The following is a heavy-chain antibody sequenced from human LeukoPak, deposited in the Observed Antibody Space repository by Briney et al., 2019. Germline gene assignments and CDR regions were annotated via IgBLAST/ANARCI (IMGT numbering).Heavy chain of an antibody. Sequence: RGESLKISCKGSGYSFTSYWIGWVRQMPGKGLEWMGIIYPGDSDTRYSPSFQGQVTTSADKSISTAYLQWSSLKASDTAMYYCARRNSSSWYPDDDAFDIWGQGTMVTVSS. CDR2: IYPGDSDT. CDR1: GYSFTSYW. V-gene: IGHV5-51*01. D-gene: IGHD6-13*01. CDR3: ARRNSSSWYPDDDAFDI. J-gene: IGHJ3*02.